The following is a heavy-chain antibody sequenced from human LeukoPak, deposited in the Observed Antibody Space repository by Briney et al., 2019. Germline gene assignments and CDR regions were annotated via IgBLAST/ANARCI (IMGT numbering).Heavy chain of an antibody. D-gene: IGHD6-19*01. J-gene: IGHJ4*02. CDR1: GYTFTGYY. Sequence: ASVKVSCKASGYTFTGYYMHWVRQAPGQGLEWMGWINPNSGGTNYAQKFQGRVTMTRDTSISTAHMELSRLRSDDTAVYYCAREVIEYSSGWYYFDYWGQGTLVTVSS. V-gene: IGHV1-2*02. CDR2: INPNSGGT. CDR3: AREVIEYSSGWYYFDY.